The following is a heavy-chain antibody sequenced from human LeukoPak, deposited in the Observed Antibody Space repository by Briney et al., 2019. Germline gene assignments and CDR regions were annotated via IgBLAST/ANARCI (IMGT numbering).Heavy chain of an antibody. CDR1: GYTFTSYG. CDR2: ISAYNGNT. V-gene: IGHV1-18*01. CDR3: ARDRNIASSGRVPGGFDP. Sequence: ASVKVSCKASGYTFTSYGISWVRQAPGQGLEWMGWISAYNGNTNYAQKLQDRVTMTTDTSTTTAYMELRSLRSDDTAVYYCARDRNIASSGRVPGGFDPWGQGTLVTVSS. D-gene: IGHD3-10*01. J-gene: IGHJ5*02.